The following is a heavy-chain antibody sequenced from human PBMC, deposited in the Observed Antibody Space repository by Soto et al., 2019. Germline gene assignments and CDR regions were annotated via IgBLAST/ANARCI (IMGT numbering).Heavy chain of an antibody. CDR3: ARDRSVSGKYFTGGRSSWYCPY. V-gene: IGHV3-7*01. Sequence: GGSLRLSCAASGFTFSSYWMSWVRQAPGKGLEWVANIKQDGSEKYYVDSVKGRFTISRDNAKNSLYLQMNSLRAEDTAVYYCARDRSVSGKYFTGGRSSWYCPYWGQGTLVTVSS. D-gene: IGHD6-13*01. J-gene: IGHJ4*02. CDR2: IKQDGSEK. CDR1: GFTFSSYW.